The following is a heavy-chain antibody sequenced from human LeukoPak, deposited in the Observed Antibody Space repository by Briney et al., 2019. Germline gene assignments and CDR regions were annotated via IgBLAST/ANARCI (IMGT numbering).Heavy chain of an antibody. V-gene: IGHV3-7*01. Sequence: GGSLRLSCAVSGFTFSSYWMTWVRQAPGKGLEWVANIKEDGSDKHCVDSVKGRFTISRDNAKNSLYLQMNSLRAEDTAVYFCARDIGPYNSTTSYDAFDLWGQGTLVTVSS. D-gene: IGHD2/OR15-2a*01. CDR3: ARDIGPYNSTTSYDAFDL. CDR1: GFTFSSYW. J-gene: IGHJ4*02. CDR2: IKEDGSDK.